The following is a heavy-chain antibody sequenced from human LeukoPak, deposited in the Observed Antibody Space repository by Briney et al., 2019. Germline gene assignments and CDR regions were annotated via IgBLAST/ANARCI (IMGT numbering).Heavy chain of an antibody. J-gene: IGHJ5*02. CDR2: IYYSGST. Sequence: PSETLSLTCTVSGGSISSGGYYWSWIRQHPGKGLEWIGYIYYSGSTYYNPSLKSRVTISVDTSKNQFSLKLSSVTAADTAVYYCARGGKRLRQNWFDPWGQGTLVTVSS. D-gene: IGHD4-17*01. CDR3: ARGGKRLRQNWFDP. CDR1: GGSISSGGYY. V-gene: IGHV4-31*03.